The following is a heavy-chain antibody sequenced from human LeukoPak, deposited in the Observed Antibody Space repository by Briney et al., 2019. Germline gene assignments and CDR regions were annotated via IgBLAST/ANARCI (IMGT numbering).Heavy chain of an antibody. V-gene: IGHV1-2*02. CDR2: INANSGGT. CDR1: GYTFSGYY. CDR3: ARGRDGYNPHDAFNI. D-gene: IGHD5-24*01. Sequence: ASVKVSCKASGYTFSGYYMHWVRQAPGQGLAWMGWINANSGGTNYAQKFQDRVTMARDTSISTAYMELNRLRSDDTAVYYCARGRDGYNPHDAFNIWGQGTMVSVSS. J-gene: IGHJ3*02.